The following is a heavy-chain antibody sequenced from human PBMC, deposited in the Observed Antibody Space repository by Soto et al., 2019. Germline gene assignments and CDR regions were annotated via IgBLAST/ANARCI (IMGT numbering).Heavy chain of an antibody. J-gene: IGHJ4*02. CDR2: VNHAGAA. CDR1: GGSLTGYF. CDR3: ARGYFTRQSLDY. Sequence: QVHLQQWGAGLLRPSETLSLTCNVSGGSLTGYFWNWIRQPPGRPMEWIGEVNHAGAATYNPSLRSRVTLSVDTSTNQLSLRLASVAATDTALYFCARGYFTRQSLDYWDQGAPVTVSS. V-gene: IGHV4-34*01.